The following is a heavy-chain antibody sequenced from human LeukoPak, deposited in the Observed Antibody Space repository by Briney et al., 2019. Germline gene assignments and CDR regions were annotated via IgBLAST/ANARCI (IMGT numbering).Heavy chain of an antibody. CDR1: GFTFRNDW. CDR2: IRQDGSQK. V-gene: IGHV3-7*04. CDR3: ARGTIVVVPAAPVHGMDV. Sequence: PGGSLRLSCAVFGFTFRNDWMSWVRQAPGKGLEWVAMIRQDGSQKYYVDSVRGRFTISRDNSKNTLYLQMNSLRAEDTAVYYCARGTIVVVPAAPVHGMDVWGQGTTVTVSS. J-gene: IGHJ6*02. D-gene: IGHD2-2*01.